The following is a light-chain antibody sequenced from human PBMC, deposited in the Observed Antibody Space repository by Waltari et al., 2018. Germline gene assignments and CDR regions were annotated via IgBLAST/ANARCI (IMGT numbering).Light chain of an antibody. J-gene: IGKJ1*01. Sequence: EIVLTQSPGTLSLSPGERATLSCRASQSGGRAVIWYQQQPGQAPRLLIYGASTRATGIPDRFSGSGFGTDFSLTISRLEPEDFAVYYCQRNDRLPVTFGQGTKVEIK. V-gene: IGKV3-20*01. CDR1: QSGGRA. CDR3: QRNDRLPVT. CDR2: GAS.